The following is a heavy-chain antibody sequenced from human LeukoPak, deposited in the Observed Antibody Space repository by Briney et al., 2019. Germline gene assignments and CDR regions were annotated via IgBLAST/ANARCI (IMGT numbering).Heavy chain of an antibody. J-gene: IGHJ4*02. CDR3: GGANSGYYPIDY. V-gene: IGHV4-59*12. Sequence: PSETLSLTCTVSGGSISSYYWSWIRQPPGKGLEWIGFISFNGNTNYNPSLNSRLTISRDKSNNQFSLRLSSVTAADTALYYCGGANSGYYPIDYWGQGTLVTVSS. CDR2: ISFNGNT. CDR1: GGSISSYY. D-gene: IGHD3-22*01.